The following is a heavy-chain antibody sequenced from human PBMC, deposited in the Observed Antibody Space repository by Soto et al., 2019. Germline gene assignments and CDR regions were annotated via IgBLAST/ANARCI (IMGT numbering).Heavy chain of an antibody. D-gene: IGHD4-17*01. Sequence: GSLRLSCAASGFTFSGSAMHWVRQASGKGLEWVGRIRSKANSYATAYAASVKGRFTISRDDSKNTAYLQMNSLKTEDTAVYYCTTRLRNPVTRTFFDYWGQGTLVTVSS. CDR3: TTRLRNPVTRTFFDY. J-gene: IGHJ4*02. CDR1: GFTFSGSA. CDR2: IRSKANSYAT. V-gene: IGHV3-73*01.